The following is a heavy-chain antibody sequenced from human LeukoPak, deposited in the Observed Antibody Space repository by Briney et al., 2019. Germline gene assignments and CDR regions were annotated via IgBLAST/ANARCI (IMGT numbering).Heavy chain of an antibody. CDR2: ISYDGSNK. CDR1: GFTFSSYA. J-gene: IGHJ4*02. V-gene: IGHV3-30-3*01. CDR3: ARALYYYGSGSYYTPVAY. D-gene: IGHD3-10*01. Sequence: GGSLRLSCAASGFTFSSYAMHWVRQAPGKGLEWVAVISYDGSNKYYADSVKGRFTISRDNSKNTLYLQMNSLRAEDTAVYYCARALYYYGSGSYYTPVAYWGQGTLVTVSS.